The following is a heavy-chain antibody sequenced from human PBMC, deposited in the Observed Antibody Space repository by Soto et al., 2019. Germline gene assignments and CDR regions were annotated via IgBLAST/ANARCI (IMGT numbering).Heavy chain of an antibody. CDR2: MQPSTGRT. Sequence: QVHLVKSGAEVREPGASVKVSCKASGYSLTSLDVNWVRQTAGEGLEWMGWMQPSTGRTGYAQKFQGRVTMTRDTSINTAYMELTTLTSDDTAFYYGARGGCAGVDYWCQGTLVTVSS. CDR3: ARGGCAGVDY. V-gene: IGHV1-8*02. CDR1: GYSLTSLD. J-gene: IGHJ4*02. D-gene: IGHD1-26*01.